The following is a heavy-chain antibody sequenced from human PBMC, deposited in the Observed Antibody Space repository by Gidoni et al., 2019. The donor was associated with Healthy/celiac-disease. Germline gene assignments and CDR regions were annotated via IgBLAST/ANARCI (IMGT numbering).Heavy chain of an antibody. J-gene: IGHJ4*02. V-gene: IGHV3-21*01. CDR2: ISSSSSYI. Sequence: EGQLVESGGGMVKPGGALRRYWADSGTTFSSYSMNWVRQAPGKGLEWVSSISSSSSYIYYADSVKGRFTISRDNAKNSLYLQMNSLRAEDTAVYYCARLAYSSSWYGLWGQGTLVTVSS. CDR1: GTTFSSYS. CDR3: ARLAYSSSWYGL. D-gene: IGHD6-13*01.